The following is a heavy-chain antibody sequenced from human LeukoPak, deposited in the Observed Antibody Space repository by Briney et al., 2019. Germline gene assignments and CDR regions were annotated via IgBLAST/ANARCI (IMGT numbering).Heavy chain of an antibody. CDR1: GDTYSSYA. V-gene: IGHV1-69*05. J-gene: IGHJ4*02. Sequence: SVKVSCKASGDTYSSYAIGWVQQAPGQGLEWIGGTIPIFGTANYAQKFQGRVTITTDESTSTAYMELSSLRSEDTAVYYCARDAHSYYYDSSGIFDYWGQGTLVTVSS. CDR3: ARDAHSYYYDSSGIFDY. D-gene: IGHD3-22*01. CDR2: TIPIFGTA.